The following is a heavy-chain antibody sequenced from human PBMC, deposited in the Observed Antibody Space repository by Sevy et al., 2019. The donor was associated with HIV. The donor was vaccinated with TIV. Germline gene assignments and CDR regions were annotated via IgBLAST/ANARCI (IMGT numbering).Heavy chain of an antibody. CDR1: GFTFSSYA. Sequence: GGFLRLSCAASGFTFSSYAMSWVRQAPGKGLEWVSAISGRGGSTYYADSVKGRFTISRDNSKNTQYLQMNSLRAEDTALYYCAKPGVRAYSRVLHWFDPWGQGTKVTVSS. D-gene: IGHD3-10*02. CDR2: ISGRGGST. V-gene: IGHV3-23*01. CDR3: AKPGVRAYSRVLHWFDP. J-gene: IGHJ5*02.